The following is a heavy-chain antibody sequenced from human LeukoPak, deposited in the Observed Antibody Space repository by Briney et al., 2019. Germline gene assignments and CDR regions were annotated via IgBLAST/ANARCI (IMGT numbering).Heavy chain of an antibody. CDR2: ISSSGSTI. D-gene: IGHD5-12*01. CDR3: ARALPRWLRFDY. J-gene: IGHJ4*02. V-gene: IGHV3-48*03. Sequence: PGGSLRLSCAASGFTFSSYEMNWVRQAPGKGLEWVSYISSSGSTIYYADSVKGRFTISRDNAKNSLYLQMNSLRAEDMAVYYCARALPRWLRFDYWGQGTLVTVSS. CDR1: GFTFSSYE.